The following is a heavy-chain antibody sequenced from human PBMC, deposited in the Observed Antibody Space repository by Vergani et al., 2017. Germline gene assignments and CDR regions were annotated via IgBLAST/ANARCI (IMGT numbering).Heavy chain of an antibody. D-gene: IGHD3-22*01. CDR2: ISGSGGNT. Sequence: EVQLLESGGGLVQPGGSLRLSCGASGFTFSSYAMTWVRQAPGKGLEWVSAISGSGGNTFYTDSVKGRFTISRDNSKNTLFLQMNSLRAGDTAVYYCAKDVLGDSSDLDSWGPGTLVTVSS. J-gene: IGHJ4*02. CDR1: GFTFSSYA. V-gene: IGHV3-23*01. CDR3: AKDVLGDSSDLDS.